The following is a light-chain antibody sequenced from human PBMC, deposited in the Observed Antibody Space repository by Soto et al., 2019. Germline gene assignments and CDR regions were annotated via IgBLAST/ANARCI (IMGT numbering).Light chain of an antibody. Sequence: EVVMTQSPATLSVSPGERVTLSCRASQSINAHLAWYQQKPGQAPRLLIHGASTRATGIPARFSGSGFWTEFNLPISSLQSGDFAVYYCQQYNTWLWTFGQGTKVEIQ. CDR3: QQYNTWLWT. J-gene: IGKJ1*01. CDR1: QSINAH. CDR2: GAS. V-gene: IGKV3-15*01.